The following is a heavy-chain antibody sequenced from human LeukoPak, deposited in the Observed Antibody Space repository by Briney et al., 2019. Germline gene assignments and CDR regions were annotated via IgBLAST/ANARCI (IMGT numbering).Heavy chain of an antibody. Sequence: GGSLRLSCVASGSTFSSYSMTWVRQAPGKGLEWVSAISGGGENTYYADSVKGRFTISRDNSKNTLYLQMHSLRAEDTAVYYCVRRIAARPWSPPFDYWGQGTLVTVSS. CDR3: VRRIAARPWSPPFDY. J-gene: IGHJ4*02. CDR1: GSTFSSYS. CDR2: ISGGGENT. V-gene: IGHV3-23*01. D-gene: IGHD6-6*01.